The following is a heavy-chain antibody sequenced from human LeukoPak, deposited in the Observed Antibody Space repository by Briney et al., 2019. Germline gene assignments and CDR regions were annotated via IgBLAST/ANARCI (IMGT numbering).Heavy chain of an antibody. CDR2: ISSSSSSI. CDR1: GFTFSSYS. J-gene: IGHJ4*02. D-gene: IGHD1-26*01. CDR3: ASFSGSYSVDY. V-gene: IGHV3-21*01. Sequence: GGSLRLSCAASGFTFSSYSMNWVRQAPGKGLEWVSFISSSSSSIYYADSVKGRFTISRDNAKNSLYLQMNSLRAEDTAAYYCASFSGSYSVDYWGQGTLVTVSS.